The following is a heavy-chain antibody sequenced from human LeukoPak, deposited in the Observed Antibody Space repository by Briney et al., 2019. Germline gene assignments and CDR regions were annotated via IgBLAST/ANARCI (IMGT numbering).Heavy chain of an antibody. CDR1: GYTFTSYG. CDR2: ISAYNGNT. J-gene: IGHJ6*03. V-gene: IGHV1-18*01. CDR3: ARTEAGVYYYMDV. Sequence: LWASVKVSCKASGYTFTSYGISWVRQAPGQGLEWMGWISAYNGNTNYAQKFQGRVTMTRNTSISTAYMELSSLRSEDTAVYYCARTEAGVYYYMDVWGKGTTVTVSS. D-gene: IGHD6-13*01.